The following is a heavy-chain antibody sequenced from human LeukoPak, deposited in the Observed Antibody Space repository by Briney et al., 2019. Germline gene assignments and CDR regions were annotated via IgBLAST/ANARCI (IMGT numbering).Heavy chain of an antibody. V-gene: IGHV1-2*02. CDR2: INPNSGGT. D-gene: IGHD2-2*03. J-gene: IGHJ4*02. CDR1: GYTFTGYY. Sequence: ASVKVSCKASGYTFTGYYMHWARQAPGQGLEWMGWINPNSGGTNYAQKFQGRVTMTRDTSISTAYMELSRLRSDDTAVYYCARDLDIVVVPAYWGQGTLVTVSS. CDR3: ARDLDIVVVPAY.